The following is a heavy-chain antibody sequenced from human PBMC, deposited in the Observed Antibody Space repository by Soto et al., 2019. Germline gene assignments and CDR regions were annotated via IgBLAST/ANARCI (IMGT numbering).Heavy chain of an antibody. V-gene: IGHV1-69*13. J-gene: IGHJ5*02. Sequence: SVKVSCKASGGTFSSYAISWVRQAPGQGLEWMGGIIPIFGTANYAQKFQGRVTITADESTSTAYMELSSLRSEDTAVCYCARARDYYDSSGYSNWFDPWGQGTLVTVSS. CDR2: IIPIFGTA. D-gene: IGHD3-22*01. CDR1: GGTFSSYA. CDR3: ARARDYYDSSGYSNWFDP.